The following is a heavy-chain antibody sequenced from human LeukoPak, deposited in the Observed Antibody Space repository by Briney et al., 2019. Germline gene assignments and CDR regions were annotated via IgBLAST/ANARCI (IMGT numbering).Heavy chain of an antibody. CDR3: ARLYYYGSGGGGS. CDR1: GYSISSGYY. Sequence: SETLSLTCTVSGYSISSGYYWGWIRQPPGKGLEWIGSIYHSGSTYYNPSLKSRVTISVDTSKNQFSLKLSSVTAADTAVYYCARLYYYGSGGGGSWGQGTMVTVSS. D-gene: IGHD3-10*01. V-gene: IGHV4-38-2*02. J-gene: IGHJ3*01. CDR2: IYHSGST.